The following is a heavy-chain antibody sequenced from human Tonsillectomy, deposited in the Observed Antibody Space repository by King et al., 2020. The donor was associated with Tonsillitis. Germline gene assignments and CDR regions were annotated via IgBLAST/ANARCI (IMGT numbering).Heavy chain of an antibody. CDR3: ARDGQATLTTLNYYYYMDV. J-gene: IGHJ6*03. D-gene: IGHD4-11*01. CDR2: INPNSGGT. CDR1: GYTFSDYF. V-gene: IGHV1-2*02. Sequence: VQLVESGAEVKKPGASVKVSCKASGYTFSDYFMHWVRQAPGHGLEWMGWINPNSGGTNYAQKFQGRVTMTSDTSISTAYMELSRLKSDDTAVYYCARDGQATLTTLNYYYYMDVWGKGTTVTVSS.